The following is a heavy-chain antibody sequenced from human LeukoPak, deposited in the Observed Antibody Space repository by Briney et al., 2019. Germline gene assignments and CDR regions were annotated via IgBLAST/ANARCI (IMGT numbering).Heavy chain of an antibody. CDR2: VNPNGGRT. CDR3: AREGLGELTLDY. V-gene: IGHV1-46*01. Sequence: GASVKVSCKASENTFTNYYMHWVRQAPGQGLEWLGIVNPNGGRTAYAQNFQGRVSMTRDTSTTTVYMELSSLRSDDTAVYYCAREGLGELTLDYWGQGTLVTVSS. D-gene: IGHD3-16*01. CDR1: ENTFTNYY. J-gene: IGHJ4*02.